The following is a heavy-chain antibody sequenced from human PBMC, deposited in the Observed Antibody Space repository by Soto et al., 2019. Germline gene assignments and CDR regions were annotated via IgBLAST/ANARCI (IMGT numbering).Heavy chain of an antibody. CDR2: ISGSGGST. V-gene: IGHV3-23*01. D-gene: IGHD2-15*01. J-gene: IGHJ6*02. Sequence: GGSLRLSCAASGFTFSSYAMSWVRQAPGKGLEWVSAISGSGGSTYYADSVKGRFTISRDNSKNTLYLQMNSLRAEDTAVYYCVKWGPMADIVVVVKSYGMDVWGQGTTVTVSS. CDR3: VKWGPMADIVVVVKSYGMDV. CDR1: GFTFSSYA.